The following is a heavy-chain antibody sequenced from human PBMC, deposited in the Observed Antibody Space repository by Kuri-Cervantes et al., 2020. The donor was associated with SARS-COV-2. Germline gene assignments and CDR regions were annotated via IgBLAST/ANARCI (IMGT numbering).Heavy chain of an antibody. Sequence: GESLKISCAASGFTFSGHWIHWVRQAPGKGLEWVAVISYDGSNKYYADSVKGRFTISRDNSKNTLYLQMNSLRAEDTAVYYCASQRLRDVGYGMDVWGQGTTVTVSS. CDR1: GFTFSGHW. D-gene: IGHD6-25*01. CDR2: ISYDGSNK. CDR3: ASQRLRDVGYGMDV. V-gene: IGHV3-30-3*01. J-gene: IGHJ6*02.